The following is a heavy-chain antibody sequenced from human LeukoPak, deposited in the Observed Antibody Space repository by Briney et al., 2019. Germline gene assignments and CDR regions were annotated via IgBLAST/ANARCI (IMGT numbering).Heavy chain of an antibody. V-gene: IGHV1-46*01. CDR3: AILGIEVGATTFDY. CDR1: GYTFTSYY. J-gene: IGHJ4*02. D-gene: IGHD1-26*01. Sequence: GASVKVSCKASGYTFTSYYMHWVRQAPGQGLEWMGIINPSGGSTSYARKFQGRVTMTRDMSTSTVYMELSSLRSEDTAVYYCAILGIEVGATTFDYWGQGTLVTVSS. CDR2: INPSGGST.